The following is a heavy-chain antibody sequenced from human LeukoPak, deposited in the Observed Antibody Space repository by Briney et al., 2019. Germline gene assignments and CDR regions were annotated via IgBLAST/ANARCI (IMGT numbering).Heavy chain of an antibody. J-gene: IGHJ6*03. Sequence: SQTLSLTCTVSGGSISSGGYYWSWIRQHPGKGLEWIGYIYYSGSTYYNPSLKSRVTISVDTSKNQFSLKLSSVTAADTAVYYCARGGSDYDFWSGYLRPYYYYYMDVWGKGTTVTVSS. CDR2: IYYSGST. CDR1: GGSISSGGYY. CDR3: ARGGSDYDFWSGYLRPYYYYYMDV. D-gene: IGHD3-3*01. V-gene: IGHV4-31*03.